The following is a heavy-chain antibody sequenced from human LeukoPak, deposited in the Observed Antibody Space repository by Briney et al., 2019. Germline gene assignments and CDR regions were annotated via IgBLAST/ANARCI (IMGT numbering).Heavy chain of an antibody. V-gene: IGHV4-59*01. CDR1: GGSISSYY. J-gene: IGHJ6*02. CDR2: IYYSGST. Sequence: SETLSLTCTVSGGSISSYYWSWIRQPPGKGLEWIGYIYYSGSTNYNPSLKSRVTISVDTSKNQFSLKLSSVTAADTAVYYCARADLSIVVVPAAMGYYYYYGMDVWGQGTTVTVSS. D-gene: IGHD2-2*01. CDR3: ARADLSIVVVPAAMGYYYYYGMDV.